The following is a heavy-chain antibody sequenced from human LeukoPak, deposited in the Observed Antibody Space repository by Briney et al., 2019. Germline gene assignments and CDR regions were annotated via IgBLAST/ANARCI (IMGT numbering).Heavy chain of an antibody. D-gene: IGHD5-24*01. Sequence: SETLSLTCAVYGGSFSGYYWSWIRQPPGNGLEWIGEINHSGSTNYNPSLKSRVTISVDTSKNQFSLKLSSVTAADTAVYYCARGRRRDGYKRFDYWGQGTLVTVSS. V-gene: IGHV4-34*01. CDR2: INHSGST. CDR1: GGSFSGYY. CDR3: ARGRRRDGYKRFDY. J-gene: IGHJ4*02.